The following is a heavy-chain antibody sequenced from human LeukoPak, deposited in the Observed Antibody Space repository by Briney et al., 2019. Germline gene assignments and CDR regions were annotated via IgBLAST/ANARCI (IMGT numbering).Heavy chain of an antibody. J-gene: IGHJ6*02. CDR2: ISGSGGST. D-gene: IGHD3-9*01. Sequence: GGSLRLSCAASGFTFSSYAMSWVRQAPGKGLEWVSAISGSGGSTYYADSVKGRFTISRDNYKNTLYLQMNSLRAEDTAVYYCAKELVRYFDWLPGSDYYYGMDVWGQGTTVTVSS. CDR3: AKELVRYFDWLPGSDYYYGMDV. CDR1: GFTFSSYA. V-gene: IGHV3-23*01.